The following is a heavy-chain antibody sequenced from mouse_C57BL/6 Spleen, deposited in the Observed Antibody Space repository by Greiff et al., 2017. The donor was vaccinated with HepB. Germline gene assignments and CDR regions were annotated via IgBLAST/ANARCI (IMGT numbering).Heavy chain of an antibody. CDR3: GRSNWGVGYFDV. CDR2: IYPRSGNT. J-gene: IGHJ1*03. V-gene: IGHV1-81*01. Sequence: VQLQQSGAELARPGASVKLSCKASGYTFTSYGISWVKQRTGQGLEWIGEIYPRSGNTYYNEKFKGKATLTADKSSSTTYMELRSLTSEDSAVLFWGRSNWGVGYFDVWGTGTTVTASS. D-gene: IGHD4-1*01. CDR1: GYTFTSYG.